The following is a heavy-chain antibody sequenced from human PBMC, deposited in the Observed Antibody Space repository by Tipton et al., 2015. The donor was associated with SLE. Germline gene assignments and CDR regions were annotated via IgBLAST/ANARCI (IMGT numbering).Heavy chain of an antibody. CDR2: ASYSGRP. V-gene: IGHV4-59*12. D-gene: IGHD6-19*01. CDR1: GGSISSYY. CDR3: ARVVRLWNSSTWDYWYFDL. J-gene: IGHJ2*01. Sequence: TLSLTCTVSGGSISSYYWSWIRQPPGKGLEWIGDASYSGRPNFNPSLKSRVTVSVDTSKNQLSLNLSSVTAADTAVYYCARVVRLWNSSTWDYWYFDLWGRGTLVTVSS.